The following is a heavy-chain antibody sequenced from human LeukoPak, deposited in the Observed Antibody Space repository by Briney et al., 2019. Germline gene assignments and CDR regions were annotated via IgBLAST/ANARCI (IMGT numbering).Heavy chain of an antibody. Sequence: GRSLRLSCAASGFTFDDYAMHWVRQGTGKGLEWVSGISWNSGSIGYADSVKGRFTISRDNAKNSLYLQMNSVRAEDTALYYCAKDIDAWFGELVAFDIWGQGTMVTVSS. CDR3: AKDIDAWFGELVAFDI. V-gene: IGHV3-9*01. CDR1: GFTFDDYA. CDR2: ISWNSGSI. J-gene: IGHJ3*02. D-gene: IGHD3-10*01.